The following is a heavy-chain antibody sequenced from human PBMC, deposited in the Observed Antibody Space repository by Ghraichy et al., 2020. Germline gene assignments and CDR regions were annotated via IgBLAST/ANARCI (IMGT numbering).Heavy chain of an antibody. CDR2: IYTSGST. V-gene: IGHV4-4*07. J-gene: IGHJ4*02. CDR1: GDSFSSYY. Sequence: SETLSLTCTVSGDSFSSYYWSWIRQSAGKGLEWIGRIYTSGSTNYNPSLESRITMSVDTSKNQFSLKLSSVTAADTAVYYCARDGHDCSGGNCYRDGFDYWGQGTLVTVSS. D-gene: IGHD2-15*01. CDR3: ARDGHDCSGGNCYRDGFDY.